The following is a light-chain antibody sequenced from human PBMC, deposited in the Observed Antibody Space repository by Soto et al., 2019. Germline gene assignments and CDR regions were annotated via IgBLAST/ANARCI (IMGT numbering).Light chain of an antibody. V-gene: IGKV3-20*01. CDR1: QSVSSSY. J-gene: IGKJ1*01. CDR2: GAS. Sequence: EIVLTQSPGTLSLSPGERATLSCRASQSVSSSYLGWYQQKPGQAPRLLIYGASSRATGIPDRFSGSGSGTDFTLTIARLEPEDFAVYYCQLYGNSPPRTFGQGPKVEIK. CDR3: QLYGNSPPRT.